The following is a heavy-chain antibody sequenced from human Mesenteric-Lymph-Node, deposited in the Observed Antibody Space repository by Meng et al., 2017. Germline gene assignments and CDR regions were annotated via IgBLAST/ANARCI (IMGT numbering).Heavy chain of an antibody. D-gene: IGHD4-17*01. Sequence: SETLSLTCTVSGGSISSSSYYWGWIRQPPGKGLEWIGSINYSGSTYYNPSLKSRVTISVDTSKNQFSLKLSSVTAADTAVYYCARGNDYGDTLDYWGQGTLVTVSS. V-gene: IGHV4-39*07. J-gene: IGHJ4*02. CDR1: GGSISSSSYY. CDR2: INYSGST. CDR3: ARGNDYGDTLDY.